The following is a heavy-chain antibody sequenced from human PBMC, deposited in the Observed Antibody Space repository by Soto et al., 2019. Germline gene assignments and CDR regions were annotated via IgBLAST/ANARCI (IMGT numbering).Heavy chain of an antibody. J-gene: IGHJ4*02. CDR3: AKDMGGDDTASLDY. CDR1: GFTFDDYT. CDR2: ISWDGGST. D-gene: IGHD3-16*01. V-gene: IGHV3-43*01. Sequence: EVQLVESGGVLVQPGGSLRLSCAASGFTFDDYTMHWVRQAPGKGLEWVSLISWDGGSTYYADSVKGRFTISRDNSKNSLYLQMNSLRTEDTALYYCAKDMGGDDTASLDYWGQGTLVTVSS.